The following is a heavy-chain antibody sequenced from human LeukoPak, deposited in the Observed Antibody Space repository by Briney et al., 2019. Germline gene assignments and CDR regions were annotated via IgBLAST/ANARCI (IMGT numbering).Heavy chain of an antibody. D-gene: IGHD1-26*01. CDR2: IYLGDSDT. CDR3: ARPRGVGAMDYFDY. J-gene: IGHJ4*02. V-gene: IGHV5-51*01. CDR1: GYSFSNHW. Sequence: GESLKISCKGSGYSFSNHWIGWVRQMPGKGLGWMGIIYLGDSDTRYSPSFQGQVTISADKSISAAYLQWSSLKASDTAIYYCARPRGVGAMDYFDYWGQGTLVTVSS.